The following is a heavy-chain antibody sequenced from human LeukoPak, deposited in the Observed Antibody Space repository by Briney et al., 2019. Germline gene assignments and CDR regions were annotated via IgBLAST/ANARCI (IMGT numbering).Heavy chain of an antibody. CDR1: GFTFRSYG. D-gene: IGHD3-16*01. CDR3: ARGGGLDV. J-gene: IGHJ6*02. Sequence: PGGSLRLSCAASGFTFRSYGMNWARQAPGKGLEWVASINHNGNVNYYVDSVKGRFTISRDNAKNSLYLQMSNLRAEDTAVYFCARGGGLDVWGQGATVTVSS. CDR2: INHNGNVN. V-gene: IGHV3-7*03.